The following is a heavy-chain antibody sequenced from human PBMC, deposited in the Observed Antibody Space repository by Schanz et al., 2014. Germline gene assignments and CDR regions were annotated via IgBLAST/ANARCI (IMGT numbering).Heavy chain of an antibody. D-gene: IGHD3-3*01. CDR1: GYTFTSDS. J-gene: IGHJ5*02. CDR3: ARESVSRTRLFDP. V-gene: IGHV1-2*06. CDR2: ISPSSGGT. Sequence: QVQLVQSGAEVKKPGASVKVSCKASGYTFTSDSMHWVRQAPGQGLEWMGRISPSSGGTNYAQNFQGRVTMTKDTSINTVYMELSTLTSDDTAVYYCARESVSRTRLFDPWGQGTLVTVSS.